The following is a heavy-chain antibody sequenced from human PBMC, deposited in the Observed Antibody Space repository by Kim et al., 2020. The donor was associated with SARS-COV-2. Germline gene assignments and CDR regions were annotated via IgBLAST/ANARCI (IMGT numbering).Heavy chain of an antibody. V-gene: IGHV5-10-1*01. CDR3: ARRDYYGSGSSDY. D-gene: IGHD3-10*01. Sequence: YSPSFQGHVTISADKSISTAYLQWSSLKASDTAMYYCARRDYYGSGSSDYWGQGTLVTVSS. J-gene: IGHJ4*02.